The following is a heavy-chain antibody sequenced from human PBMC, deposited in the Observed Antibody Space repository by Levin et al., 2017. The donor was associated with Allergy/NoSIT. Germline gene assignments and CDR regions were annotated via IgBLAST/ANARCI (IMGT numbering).Heavy chain of an antibody. CDR3: ARGRRAYYDSSGLNWYFDL. V-gene: IGHV3-33*01. CDR2: IWYDGSNK. D-gene: IGHD3-22*01. CDR1: GFTFSSYG. Sequence: LSLTCAASGFTFSSYGMHWVRQAPGKGLEWVAVIWYDGSNKYYADSVKGRFTISRDNSKNTLYLQMNSLRAEDTAVYYCARGRRAYYDSSGLNWYFDLWGRGILVTVSS. J-gene: IGHJ2*01.